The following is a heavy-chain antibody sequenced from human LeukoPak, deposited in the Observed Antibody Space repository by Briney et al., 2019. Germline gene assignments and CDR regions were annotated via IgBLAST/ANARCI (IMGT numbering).Heavy chain of an antibody. CDR1: GYTLTELS. J-gene: IGHJ3*02. D-gene: IGHD2-2*01. CDR2: FDPEDGET. V-gene: IGHV1-24*01. Sequence: GASVKVSCKVSGYTLTELSMHWVRQAPGKGLEWMGGFDPEDGETIYAQKFQGRVTMTEDTSTDTAYMELSSLRSEDTAVYYCATQIQGGIVAVPAARNRISYDAFDIWGQGTMVTVSS. CDR3: ATQIQGGIVAVPAARNRISYDAFDI.